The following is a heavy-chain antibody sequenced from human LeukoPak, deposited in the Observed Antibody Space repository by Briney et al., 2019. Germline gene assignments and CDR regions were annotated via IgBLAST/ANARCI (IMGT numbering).Heavy chain of an antibody. CDR1: GFTFDDYG. CDR3: ARRDIVVVPASILGAFDI. Sequence: GGSLRLSCAASGFTFDDYGMSWVRQAPGKGLEWVSGINWNGGSTGYADSVKGRFTISRDNAKNSLYLQMNSLRAEDTALYYCARRDIVVVPASILGAFDIWGQGTMVTVSS. D-gene: IGHD2-2*02. V-gene: IGHV3-20*04. CDR2: INWNGGST. J-gene: IGHJ3*02.